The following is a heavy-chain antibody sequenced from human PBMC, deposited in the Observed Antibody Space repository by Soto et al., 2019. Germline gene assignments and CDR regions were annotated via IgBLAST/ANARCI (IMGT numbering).Heavy chain of an antibody. Sequence: EVQLLESGGGLVQPGGSLRLSCDASEFMFSSYAMSWVRQAPGKGLEWVSTISPNVENTYYAASVRGRFTISRDNSKNSVSLQMNSLAPEDTAIYYCAKAKSLRAVRGSSVDSWGQGALLTVSS. CDR1: EFMFSSYA. CDR2: ISPNVENT. V-gene: IGHV3-23*01. CDR3: AKAKSLRAVRGSSVDS. D-gene: IGHD6-19*01. J-gene: IGHJ4*02.